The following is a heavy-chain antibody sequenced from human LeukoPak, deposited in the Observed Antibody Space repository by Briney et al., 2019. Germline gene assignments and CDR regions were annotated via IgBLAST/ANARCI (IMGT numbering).Heavy chain of an antibody. CDR1: GGSFSGYY. CDR2: INHSGST. CDR3: ARVKDQLGDAFDI. D-gene: IGHD1-1*01. J-gene: IGHJ3*02. Sequence: PLETLSLTCAVYGGSFSGYYWSWIRQPPGKGLEWIGEINHSGSTNYNPSLKSRVTISVDTSKNQFSLKLSSVTAADTAVYYCARVKDQLGDAFDIWGQGTMVTVSS. V-gene: IGHV4-34*01.